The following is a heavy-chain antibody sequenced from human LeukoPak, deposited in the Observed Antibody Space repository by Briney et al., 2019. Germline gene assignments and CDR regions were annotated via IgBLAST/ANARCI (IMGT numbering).Heavy chain of an antibody. D-gene: IGHD2-8*02. CDR1: GGSIISSSYN. J-gene: IGHJ5*02. V-gene: IGHV4-39*01. Sequence: PSETLSLTCTVSGGSIISSSYNWGWIRQPPGKGLEWIGTICYSGTTYYNPSLQSRVTISVDTTKNEFFLKVNSVTAADTAVYYCARLPTGFPNWFDPWGQGTRVTVSS. CDR3: ARLPTGFPNWFDP. CDR2: ICYSGTT.